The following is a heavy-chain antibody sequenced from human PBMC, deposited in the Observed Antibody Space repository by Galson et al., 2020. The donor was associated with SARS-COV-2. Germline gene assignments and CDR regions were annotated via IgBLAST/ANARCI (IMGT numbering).Heavy chain of an antibody. Sequence: SETLSLTCTVSGGSISSSSYYWGWIRQPPGKGLEWIGSIYYSGSTYYNPSLKSRVTISVDTSKNQFSLKLSSVTAADTAVYYCARPGGTTYAFDIWGQGTMVTVSS. CDR3: ARPGGTTYAFDI. J-gene: IGHJ3*02. CDR1: GGSISSSSYY. CDR2: IYYSGST. D-gene: IGHD1-7*01. V-gene: IGHV4-39*07.